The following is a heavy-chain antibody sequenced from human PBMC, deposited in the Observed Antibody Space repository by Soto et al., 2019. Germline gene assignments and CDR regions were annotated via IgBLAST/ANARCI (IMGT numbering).Heavy chain of an antibody. D-gene: IGHD2-15*01. Sequence: SVQVSCKASGGTFSSYAISWVRQAPGQGLEWMGGIIPIFGTANYAQKFQDRVIITRDTSASTAYMDLSSLRSEDTAVYYCARGIATGQLDPWGQGTLVTVSS. CDR1: GGTFSSYA. J-gene: IGHJ5*02. CDR2: IIPIFGTA. V-gene: IGHV1-69*05. CDR3: ARGIATGQLDP.